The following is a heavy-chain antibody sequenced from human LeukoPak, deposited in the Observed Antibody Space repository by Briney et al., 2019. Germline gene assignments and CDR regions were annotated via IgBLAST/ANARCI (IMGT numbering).Heavy chain of an antibody. CDR3: ATNIRYSDYFDY. D-gene: IGHD3-9*01. Sequence: PSETLSLTCTVSGGSISSYYWSWIRQPPGKGLEWIGYIYYSGSTNYNPSLKSRVTISVDTSKNQFSLKLSSVTAADTAVYYCATNIRYSDYFDYWGQGTLVTVSS. CDR2: IYYSGST. J-gene: IGHJ4*02. CDR1: GGSISSYY. V-gene: IGHV4-59*08.